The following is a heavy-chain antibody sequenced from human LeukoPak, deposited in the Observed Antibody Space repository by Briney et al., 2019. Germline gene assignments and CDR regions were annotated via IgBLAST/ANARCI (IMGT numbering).Heavy chain of an antibody. CDR1: GFTFSGYA. D-gene: IGHD6-19*01. CDR2: FSQGK. J-gene: IGHJ4*02. V-gene: IGHV3-23*01. CDR3: ASSWTIAEGGREYYFKF. Sequence: GGSLRLSCAASGFTFSGYAMDWVRQAPGKGLEWVSTFSQGKYYADSVKGRFTISRDNSKNTLYLQMNSLRAEDTAVYYCASSWTIAEGGREYYFKFWGQGTLVTVSS.